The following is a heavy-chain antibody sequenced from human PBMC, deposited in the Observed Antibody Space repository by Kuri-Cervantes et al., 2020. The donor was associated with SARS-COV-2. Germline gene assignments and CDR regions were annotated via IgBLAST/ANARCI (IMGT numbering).Heavy chain of an antibody. Sequence: ADTLSLTFAVPGYSTSSNNWCGWIRQPPGKGLEWIECIYSSGSTYYNPSLKIRVTMSVDTCKNQFSLKLRSVTAVDTAVYYCARESSRDGYNLGGGYWGQGTLVTVSS. CDR3: ARESSRDGYNLGGGY. V-gene: IGHV4-28*03. CDR1: GYSTSSNNW. CDR2: IYSSGST. J-gene: IGHJ4*02. D-gene: IGHD5-24*01.